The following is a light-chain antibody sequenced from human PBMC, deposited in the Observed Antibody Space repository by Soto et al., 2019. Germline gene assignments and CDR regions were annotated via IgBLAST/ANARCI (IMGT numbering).Light chain of an antibody. CDR3: GSYTISSSRV. CDR1: SRDVGAYDF. V-gene: IGLV2-14*03. Sequence: QSALTRPTSVSGSPGQSITISCTGTSRDVGAYDFVSWYQQHPGKAPKLMIYDVSNRPSGVSTRFSGSKSGNTASLTISGLQAEDEADYYCGSYTISSSRVFGTGTKVTV. CDR2: DVS. J-gene: IGLJ1*01.